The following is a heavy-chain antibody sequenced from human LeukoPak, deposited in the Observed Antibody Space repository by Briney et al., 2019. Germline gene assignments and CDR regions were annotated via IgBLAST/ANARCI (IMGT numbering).Heavy chain of an antibody. D-gene: IGHD2-2*01. CDR1: GYTFTSYD. Sequence: GASVKVSCKASGYTFTSYDINWVRQATGQGLEWMGWINPNSGNTDYAQKFQGRVTITRNTSISTAYMELSSLRSEDTAVYYCARGGRFSTRLLLVAPAANPRNWFDPWGQGTLVTVSS. V-gene: IGHV1-8*03. CDR2: INPNSGNT. CDR3: ARGGRFSTRLLLVAPAANPRNWFDP. J-gene: IGHJ5*02.